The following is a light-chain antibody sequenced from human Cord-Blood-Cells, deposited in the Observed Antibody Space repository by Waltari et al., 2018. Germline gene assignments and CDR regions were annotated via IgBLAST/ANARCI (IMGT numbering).Light chain of an antibody. Sequence: SYELPPPPSVSVSPGPTARITCSGDALTKQYAYWYQQKPCQAPVMVIYTDSERPSGIPERFSGSSSGTTVTLTISGVQAEDEADYYCQSADSSGTLVVFGGGTKLTVL. CDR2: TDS. V-gene: IGLV3-25*03. CDR1: ALTKQY. J-gene: IGLJ2*01. CDR3: QSADSSGTLVV.